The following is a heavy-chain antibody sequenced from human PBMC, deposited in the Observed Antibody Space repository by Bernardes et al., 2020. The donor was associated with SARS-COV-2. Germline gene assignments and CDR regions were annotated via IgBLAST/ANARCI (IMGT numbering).Heavy chain of an antibody. V-gene: IGHV3-9*01. Sequence: SLILSCVASGFSFGDSDMFWVRQAPGPGLAWVSGISWNSGSIDYADSVKGRFTISRDNAKNFLYLEMNSLRVDDTALYYCAKSNGYGSLDVWGQGTTVTVSS. CDR2: ISWNSGSI. CDR1: GFSFGDSD. CDR3: AKSNGYGSLDV. J-gene: IGHJ6*02. D-gene: IGHD2-8*01.